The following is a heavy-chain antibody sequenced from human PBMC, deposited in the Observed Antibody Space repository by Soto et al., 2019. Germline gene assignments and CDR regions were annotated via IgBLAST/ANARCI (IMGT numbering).Heavy chain of an antibody. CDR3: ARGVKNYYGVDV. D-gene: IGHD4-4*01. J-gene: IGHJ6*02. Sequence: EVQLVESGGDLVQPGGSLRLSCAASGFTFTSYWVHWVRQAPGTGLVWVSRINSDGTTANYADSVTGRFTISRDNAKNTVYLQMNSLRVEDTAVYYCARGVKNYYGVDVWGQGTTVTVSS. V-gene: IGHV3-74*01. CDR2: INSDGTTA. CDR1: GFTFTSYW.